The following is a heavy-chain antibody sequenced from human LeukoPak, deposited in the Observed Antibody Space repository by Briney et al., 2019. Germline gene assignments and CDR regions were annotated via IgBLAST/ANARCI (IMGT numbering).Heavy chain of an antibody. J-gene: IGHJ3*02. V-gene: IGHV1-24*01. CDR2: FDPEDGET. D-gene: IGHD1-26*01. CDR3: ATASHSGSYYVFRADAFDI. CDR1: GYTLTELS. Sequence: ASVKVSCKVSGYTLTELSMHWVRQAPGKGLEWMGGFDPEDGETIYAQKFQGRVTMTEDTSTDTAYMELSSLRSEDTAVYYCATASHSGSYYVFRADAFDIWGQGTMVTVPS.